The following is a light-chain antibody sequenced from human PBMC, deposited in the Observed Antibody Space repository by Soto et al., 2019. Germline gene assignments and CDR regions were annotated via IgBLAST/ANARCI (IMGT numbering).Light chain of an antibody. V-gene: IGKV3-11*01. J-gene: IGKJ4*01. CDR1: QRINSN. Sequence: TQSPATLSMSPGERATRSCSASQRINSNLAWYQQQPGQAPRLLLFRASIRAPGIPARFSGSGSGTDFTLTISSLEPADFAVYYCQQRSNWPLLTFGGGTKVDIK. CDR3: QQRSNWPLLT. CDR2: RAS.